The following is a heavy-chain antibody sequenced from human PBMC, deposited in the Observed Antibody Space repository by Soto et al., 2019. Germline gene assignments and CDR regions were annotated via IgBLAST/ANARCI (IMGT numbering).Heavy chain of an antibody. J-gene: IGHJ5*02. CDR2: IKHSGGT. D-gene: IGHD3-10*01. V-gene: IGHV4-34*01. CDR3: ARTYYYRSGTYFAWFDP. CDR1: GGSFSGYY. Sequence: QVRLKQRGAGLLKPSETLSLTCDVYGGSFSGYYWSWIRQSPGKGLEWIGQIKHSGGTNYNPLLKNRVTISVDTPRNQFSLKLSSVTAADTAVYFCARTYYYRSGTYFAWFDPWGQGTLVTVSS.